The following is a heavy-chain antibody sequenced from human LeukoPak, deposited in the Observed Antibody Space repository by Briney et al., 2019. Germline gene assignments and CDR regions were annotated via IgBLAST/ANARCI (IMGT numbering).Heavy chain of an antibody. J-gene: IGHJ3*02. V-gene: IGHV3-7*01. CDR2: INQDGGEK. D-gene: IGHD4-23*01. Sequence: TGGSLRLSCAASGFTFSSYAMTWVRQAPGKGLEWVANINQDGGEKYYVDSVTGRFTISRDNAQKSLFLQMKSLRAEDTAVYYCARDPYMTTVINKGAFDMWGQGTMVTVSS. CDR3: ARDPYMTTVINKGAFDM. CDR1: GFTFSSYA.